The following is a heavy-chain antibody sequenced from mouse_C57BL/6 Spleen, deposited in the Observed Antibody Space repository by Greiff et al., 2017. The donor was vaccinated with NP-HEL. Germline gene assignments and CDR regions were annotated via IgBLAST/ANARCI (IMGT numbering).Heavy chain of an antibody. V-gene: IGHV1-59*01. Sequence: QVQLQQPGAELVRPGTSVKLSCKASGYTFTSYWMHWVKQRPGQGLEWIGVIDPSDSYTNYNQKFKGKATLTVDTSSSTAYMQLSSLTSEDSAVYYCARYEDSSGYDAMDYWGQGTSVTVSS. D-gene: IGHD3-2*02. CDR3: ARYEDSSGYDAMDY. CDR2: IDPSDSYT. J-gene: IGHJ4*01. CDR1: GYTFTSYW.